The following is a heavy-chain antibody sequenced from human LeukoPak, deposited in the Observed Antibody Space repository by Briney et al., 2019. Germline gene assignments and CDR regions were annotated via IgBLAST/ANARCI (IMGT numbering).Heavy chain of an antibody. CDR1: GYTFTSYD. CDR3: ATDRFITTSHDAFDI. D-gene: IGHD3-22*01. V-gene: IGHV1-8*01. Sequence: ASVKVSCKASGYTFTSYDINWVRQATGQGLEWMGWMNPNSGNTGYAQKFQGRVTMTEDTSTDTAYMELSSLRSEDTAVYYCATDRFITTSHDAFDIWGQGTMVTVSS. J-gene: IGHJ3*02. CDR2: MNPNSGNT.